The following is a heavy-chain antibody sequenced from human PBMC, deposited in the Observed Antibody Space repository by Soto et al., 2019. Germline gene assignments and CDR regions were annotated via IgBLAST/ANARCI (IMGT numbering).Heavy chain of an antibody. CDR1: GGSFSGYY. CDR2: INHSGST. D-gene: IGHD3-3*01. CDR3: ARGWSLGFSVFYYFDY. V-gene: IGHV4-34*01. J-gene: IGHJ4*02. Sequence: SETLSLTCAVYGGSFSGYYWSWIRQPPGKGLEWIGEINHSGSTNYNPSLKSRVTISVDTSKNQFSLKLSSVTAADTAVYYCARGWSLGFSVFYYFDYWGQGTLVTVSS.